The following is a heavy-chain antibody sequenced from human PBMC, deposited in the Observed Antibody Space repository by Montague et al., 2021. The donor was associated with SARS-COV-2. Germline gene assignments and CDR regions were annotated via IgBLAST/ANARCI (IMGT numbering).Heavy chain of an antibody. V-gene: IGHV4-59*13. Sequence: ETLSLTCSVSGGSISSYYWSWIRQSPGKGLEWIGYIFHSGITDYNPSLKSRVTISVDMSKNQFSRQLNSVAAADTAVYYCVRDHPYGGPRGAYDIWGQGTVVTVSS. CDR1: GGSISSYY. CDR2: IFHSGIT. J-gene: IGHJ3*02. CDR3: VRDHPYGGPRGAYDI. D-gene: IGHD4-23*01.